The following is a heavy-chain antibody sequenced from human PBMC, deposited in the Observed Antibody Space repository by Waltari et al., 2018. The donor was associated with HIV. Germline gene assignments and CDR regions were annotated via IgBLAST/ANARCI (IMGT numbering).Heavy chain of an antibody. D-gene: IGHD3-3*01. CDR2: MSPNSGKT. Sequence: QVQLVQSGAEVKLPGASLKVSCRTSGYDLPTFDINWVRQASGQGLEWMGWMSPNSGKTGYTRKFQGRVIMTSDSSIDTAYLELSSLTSHDTAVYYCARSRPGAVFGDNWGQGTLVTVSS. CDR3: ARSRPGAVFGDN. V-gene: IGHV1-8*01. CDR1: GYDLPTFD. J-gene: IGHJ4*02.